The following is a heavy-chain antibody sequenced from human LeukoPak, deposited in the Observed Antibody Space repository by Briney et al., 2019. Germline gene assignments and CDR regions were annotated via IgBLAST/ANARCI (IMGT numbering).Heavy chain of an antibody. CDR2: IWYDGSNK. V-gene: IGHV3-33*01. CDR3: ARETIMVRGVIDY. D-gene: IGHD3-10*01. J-gene: IGHJ4*02. Sequence: PGRSLRLSCAASGFTFSSYGMHWVRQAPGKGLEWVAVIWYDGSNKYYADSVKGRFTISRDNSKNTLYLQMNSLRAEDTAVYYCARETIMVRGVIDYWGQGTPVTVSS. CDR1: GFTFSSYG.